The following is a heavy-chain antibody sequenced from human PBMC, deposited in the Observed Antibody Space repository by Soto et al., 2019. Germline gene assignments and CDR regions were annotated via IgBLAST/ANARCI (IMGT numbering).Heavy chain of an antibody. CDR2: INHSGST. V-gene: IGHV4-34*01. J-gene: IGHJ6*03. D-gene: IGHD6-13*01. Sequence: QVQLQQWGAGLLKPTETLSLTCAVYGGSFSGYYWSWIRQPPGKGLEWIGEINHSGSTNYNPSLKSRVTISVDTSKNQFSLKLSSVTAADTAVYYCARAFAAGRTRNYYYYMDVRGKGTTVTVSS. CDR3: ARAFAAGRTRNYYYYMDV. CDR1: GGSFSGYY.